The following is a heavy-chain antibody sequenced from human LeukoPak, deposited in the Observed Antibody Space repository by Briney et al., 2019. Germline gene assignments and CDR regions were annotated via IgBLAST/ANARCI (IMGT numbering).Heavy chain of an antibody. CDR2: IGTAGDT. CDR3: ARGSSSFLRDNWFDP. CDR1: GFTFSSYD. Sequence: GGSLRLSCAASGFTFSSYDMHWVRQATGKGLEWVSAIGTAGDTYYPGSVRGRFTISRETAKTSLYLQMNSLRAGDTAVYYCARGSSSFLRDNWFDPWGQGTLVTVSS. D-gene: IGHD6-13*01. J-gene: IGHJ5*02. V-gene: IGHV3-13*01.